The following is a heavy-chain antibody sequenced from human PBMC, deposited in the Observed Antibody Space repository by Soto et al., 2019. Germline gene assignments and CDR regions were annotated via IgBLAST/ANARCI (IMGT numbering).Heavy chain of an antibody. D-gene: IGHD6-13*01. CDR3: AKASVWYPYFDS. Sequence: LRLSCAASEFSFDDYAMSWVRQAPGKGLEWVSSITYTGVSTYYVDSVKGRFTISRDNSKDTLYLQMNSLRAEDTAIYYCAKASVWYPYFDSWGQGTLVTVSS. J-gene: IGHJ4*02. CDR1: EFSFDDYA. V-gene: IGHV3-23*01. CDR2: ITYTGVST.